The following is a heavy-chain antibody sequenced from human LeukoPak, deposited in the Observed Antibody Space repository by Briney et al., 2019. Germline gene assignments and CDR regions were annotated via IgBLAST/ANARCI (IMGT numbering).Heavy chain of an antibody. J-gene: IGHJ4*02. Sequence: AGGSLRLSCAASGFTFSSYSMNWVRQAPGKGLEWVSSISSSSSYIYYADSVKGRFTISRDNAKNSLYLQMNSLRAEDTAVYYCARVVPPTDYGSGSYFWDPYYFDYWGQGTLVTVSS. CDR2: ISSSSSYI. CDR3: ARVVPPTDYGSGSYFWDPYYFDY. D-gene: IGHD3-10*01. V-gene: IGHV3-21*04. CDR1: GFTFSSYS.